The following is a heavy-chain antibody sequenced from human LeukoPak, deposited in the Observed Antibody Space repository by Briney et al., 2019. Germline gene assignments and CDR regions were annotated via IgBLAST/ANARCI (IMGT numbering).Heavy chain of an antibody. V-gene: IGHV3-7*03. Sequence: GVPLRLSCAAAGFAFSTYWMTWVRQAPGKGLEWVASLNEDGSKRSYVGSVKGRFTISRDNAQNSVFLQMNSLTAEDTAVYYCARAVTSMDGYWGQGTLVTVSS. CDR3: ARAVTSMDGY. D-gene: IGHD5-18*01. CDR1: GFAFSTYW. CDR2: LNEDGSKR. J-gene: IGHJ4*02.